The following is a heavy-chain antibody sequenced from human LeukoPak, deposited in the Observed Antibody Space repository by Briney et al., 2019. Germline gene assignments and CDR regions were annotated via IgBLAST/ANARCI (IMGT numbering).Heavy chain of an antibody. CDR2: INHSGST. J-gene: IGHJ6*02. V-gene: IGHV4-34*01. Sequence: SETLSLTCAVYGGSFSGYYWSWIRQPPGKGLEWIGEINHSGSTNYNPSLKSRVTISVDTSKNQFSLKLSSVTAADTAVYYCARHKGPTGYYYYGMDVWGQGTTVTVSS. CDR3: ARHKGPTGYYYYGMDV. CDR1: GGSFSGYY.